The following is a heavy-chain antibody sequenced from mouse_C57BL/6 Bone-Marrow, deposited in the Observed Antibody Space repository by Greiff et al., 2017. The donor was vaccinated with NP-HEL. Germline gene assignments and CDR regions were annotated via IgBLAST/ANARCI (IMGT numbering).Heavy chain of an antibody. D-gene: IGHD2-4*01. CDR3: ARGGYDYDWFAY. V-gene: IGHV5-12*01. J-gene: IGHJ3*01. CDR2: ISNGGGST. Sequence: EVHLVESGGGLVQPGGSLKLSCAASGFTFSDYYMYWVRQTPEKRLEWVAYISNGGGSTYYPDTVKGRFTISRDNAKNTLYLQMSRLKSEDTAMYYCARGGYDYDWFAYWGQGTLVTVSA. CDR1: GFTFSDYY.